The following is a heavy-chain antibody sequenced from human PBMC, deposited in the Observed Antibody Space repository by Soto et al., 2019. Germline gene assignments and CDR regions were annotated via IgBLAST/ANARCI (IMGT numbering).Heavy chain of an antibody. CDR1: GFSLSTSGMC. D-gene: IGHD6-19*01. CDR2: IDWDDDK. Sequence: SGPTLVNPTQTLTLTCTFSGFSLSTSGMCVSWIRQPPGKALEWLARIDWDDDKYYSTSLKTRLTISKDTSKSQVVLTMTNMDPVDTATYYCARIRFSSGWYYGMDVWGQGTTVTVSS. CDR3: ARIRFSSGWYYGMDV. V-gene: IGHV2-70*11. J-gene: IGHJ6*02.